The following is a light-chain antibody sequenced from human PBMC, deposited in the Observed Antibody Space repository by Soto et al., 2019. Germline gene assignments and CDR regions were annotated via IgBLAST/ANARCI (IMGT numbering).Light chain of an antibody. CDR2: GAS. Sequence: NACSQSPRTLSLTRGESATLSCRASQSVSSSYLAWYQQKRGQAPRLLIYGASSRATGIPDRFRGSGSGTDVTRASIGVQADDFTVYFCQQYTFLAWTFRQGTNVDIK. J-gene: IGKJ1*01. V-gene: IGKV3-20*01. CDR3: QQYTFLAWT. CDR1: QSVSSSY.